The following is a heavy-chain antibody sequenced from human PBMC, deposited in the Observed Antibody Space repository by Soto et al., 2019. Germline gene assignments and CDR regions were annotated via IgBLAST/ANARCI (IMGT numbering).Heavy chain of an antibody. D-gene: IGHD3-10*01. V-gene: IGHV5-51*01. CDR3: ARRGGFGRMYYFDP. J-gene: IGHJ4*02. CDR1: GYTFSKSW. Sequence: PGESLKISCQGSGYTFSKSWIAWVRQMPGEGLEWVGIIYPGDSDTRYSPSFQGQVTISADRSINTAYLQWSSLKASDTAMYYCARRGGFGRMYYFDPWGQGTLVTVSS. CDR2: IYPGDSDT.